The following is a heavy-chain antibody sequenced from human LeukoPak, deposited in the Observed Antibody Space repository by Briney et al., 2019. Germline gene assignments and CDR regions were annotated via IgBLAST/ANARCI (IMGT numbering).Heavy chain of an antibody. V-gene: IGHV3-73*01. CDR3: TRLRGEKASGDY. Sequence: HPGGSLRLSCAASGFTFSGSAMHWVRQASGKGLEWVGRIRSETNNYATEFAVSVGGRFTISRDDSKNMVYLQMNNLKTEDTAVYYCTRLRGEKASGDYWGQGTLVTVSS. CDR1: GFTFSGSA. CDR2: IRSETNNYAT. J-gene: IGHJ4*02. D-gene: IGHD3-10*01.